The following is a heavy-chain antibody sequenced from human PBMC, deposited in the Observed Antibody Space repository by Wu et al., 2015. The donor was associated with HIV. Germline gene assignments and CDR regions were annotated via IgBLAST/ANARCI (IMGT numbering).Heavy chain of an antibody. D-gene: IGHD1-26*01. Sequence: HVQLIQSGAEVKKPGASVKVSCRLSGFSLSEAAMNWVRQAPGKGLEWMGGLDPESGETIYSQKFQGRVSLTEDTSADTAYVELRSLASEDTAVYYCATGTRTTLGAPYYYYYMGHLGQGDHGHRLL. CDR3: ATGTRTTLGAPYYYYYMGH. CDR2: LDPESGET. V-gene: IGHV1-24*01. J-gene: IGHJ6*03. CDR1: GFSLSEAA.